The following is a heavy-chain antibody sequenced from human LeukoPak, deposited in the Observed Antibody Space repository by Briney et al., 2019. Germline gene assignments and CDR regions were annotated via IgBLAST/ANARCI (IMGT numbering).Heavy chain of an antibody. CDR1: GGSISSGSYY. J-gene: IGHJ3*02. CDR2: IYTSGST. CDR3: ARVRRDGYNFAFDI. D-gene: IGHD5-24*01. V-gene: IGHV4-61*02. Sequence: SETLSLTRTVSGGSISSGSYYWSWIRQPAWKGLEWIGRIYTSGSTNYNPSLKSRVTISVDTSKNQFSLKLSSVTAADTAVYYCARVRRDGYNFAFDIWGQGTMVTVSS.